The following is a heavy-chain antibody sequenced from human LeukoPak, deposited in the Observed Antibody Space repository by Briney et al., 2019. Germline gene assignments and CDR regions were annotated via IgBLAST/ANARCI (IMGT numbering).Heavy chain of an antibody. J-gene: IGHJ6*03. D-gene: IGHD3-10*01. V-gene: IGHV1-69*01. CDR2: IIPIFGTA. CDR3: ARRLTGEGYYYYYMDV. Sequence: ASVKVSCKASGGTFSSYAISWVRQAPGQGREWMGGIIPIFGTANYAQKFQGRVTITADESTSTAYMELSSLRSEDTAVYYCARRLTGEGYYYYYMDVWGKGTTVTVSS. CDR1: GGTFSSYA.